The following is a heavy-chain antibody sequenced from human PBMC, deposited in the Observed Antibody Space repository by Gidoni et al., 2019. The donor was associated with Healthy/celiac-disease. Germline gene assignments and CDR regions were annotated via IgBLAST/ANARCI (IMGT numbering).Heavy chain of an antibody. CDR2: ISSSSSTI. CDR1: GFTFSSYS. D-gene: IGHD3-10*01. V-gene: IGHV3-48*01. CDR3: ARGGITMVRGVILPLDY. Sequence: EVQLVESGGGLVQPGGSLRLSCAASGFTFSSYSMNWVRQAPGKGLEWVSYISSSSSTIYYADSVKGRFTISRDNAKNSLYLQMNSLRAEDTAVYYCARGGITMVRGVILPLDYWGQGTLVTVSS. J-gene: IGHJ4*02.